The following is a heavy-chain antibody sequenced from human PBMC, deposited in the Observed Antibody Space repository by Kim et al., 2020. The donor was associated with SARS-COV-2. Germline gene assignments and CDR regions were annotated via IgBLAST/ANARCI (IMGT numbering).Heavy chain of an antibody. D-gene: IGHD2-2*01. CDR2: TYYRSKWYN. V-gene: IGHV6-1*01. CDR3: AREIRYCSASCYVGQYYYYGMDV. Sequence: SQTLSLTCAISGDSVSSNSAAWNWIRQSPSRGLEWLGRTYYRSKWYNDYAVSVKSRITINPDTSKNQFSLQLNSVTPEDTAVYYCAREIRYCSASCYVGQYYYYGMDVWGQGTTVTVSS. J-gene: IGHJ6*02. CDR1: GDSVSSNSAA.